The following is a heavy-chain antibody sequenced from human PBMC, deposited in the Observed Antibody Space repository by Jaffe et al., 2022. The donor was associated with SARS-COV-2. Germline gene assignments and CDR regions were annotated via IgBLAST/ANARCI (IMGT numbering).Heavy chain of an antibody. CDR2: ISSSGSTI. J-gene: IGHJ4*02. CDR1: GFTFSDYY. CDR3: ARVRYDSSGYYVRPTPDFDY. Sequence: QVQLVESGGGLVKPGGSLRLSCAASGFTFSDYYMSWIRQAPGKGLEWVSYISSSGSTIYYADSVKGRFTISRDNAKNSLYLQMNSLRAEDTAVYYCARVRYDSSGYYVRPTPDFDYWGQGTLVTVSS. D-gene: IGHD3-22*01. V-gene: IGHV3-11*01.